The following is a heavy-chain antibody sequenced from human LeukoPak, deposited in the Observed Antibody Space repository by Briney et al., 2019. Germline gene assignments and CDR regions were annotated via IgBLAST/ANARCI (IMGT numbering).Heavy chain of an antibody. V-gene: IGHV4-4*02. CDR2: IFHSGST. D-gene: IGHD4-17*01. Sequence: PSETLSLTCAVSGGPISSSHWWSWVRQPPGKGLEWIGEIFHSGSTDYNPSLKSRVTISLDKSKNQFSLKLTFVTAADTAVYYCVRVSTVRSLYFDLWGRGTLVTVSS. CDR1: GGPISSSHW. J-gene: IGHJ2*01. CDR3: VRVSTVRSLYFDL.